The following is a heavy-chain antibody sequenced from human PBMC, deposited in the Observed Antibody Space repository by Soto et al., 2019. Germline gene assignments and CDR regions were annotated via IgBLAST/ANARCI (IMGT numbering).Heavy chain of an antibody. J-gene: IGHJ6*03. V-gene: IGHV3-66*01. CDR3: ARPNGLSDFYMDV. CDR2: IYGGGST. D-gene: IGHD3-3*01. CDR1: GFTVSGTY. Sequence: EVQLVESGGGLVQPGGSLRLSCAASGFTVSGTYMNWVRQAPGKGLEWVSTIYGGGSTFFADSVRGRFTISRDRSKNTLYLQMTSLRAEVTAVYYGARPNGLSDFYMDVWGNGATVTVSS.